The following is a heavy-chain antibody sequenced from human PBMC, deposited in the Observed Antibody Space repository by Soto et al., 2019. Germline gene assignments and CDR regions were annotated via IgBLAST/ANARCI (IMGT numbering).Heavy chain of an antibody. CDR3: ASEPGGYYYDSSCYYRQKGGFDY. CDR2: IKQDGSEK. Sequence: PGGSLRLSCAASGFTFSSYWMSWVRQAPGKGLEWVANIKQDGSEKYYVDSVKGRFTISRDNAKNSLYLQMNSLRAEDTAVYYCASEPGGYYYDSSCYYRQKGGFDYWGQGTLVTVSS. J-gene: IGHJ4*02. D-gene: IGHD3-22*01. V-gene: IGHV3-7*05. CDR1: GFTFSSYW.